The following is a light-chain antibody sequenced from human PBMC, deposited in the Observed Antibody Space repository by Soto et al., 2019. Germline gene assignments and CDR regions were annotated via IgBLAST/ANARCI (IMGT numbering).Light chain of an antibody. Sequence: QSALTQPASVSGSPGQSITISCTGTSSDVGGYNYVSWYQQHPGKAPKLMIYDVSNRPSGVSNRFSGSKSGNTASLTISGLKAEDEADYYCSSYTRSSTHVVFGGGNKLTVL. V-gene: IGLV2-14*01. CDR2: DVS. CDR3: SSYTRSSTHVV. J-gene: IGLJ2*01. CDR1: SSDVGGYNY.